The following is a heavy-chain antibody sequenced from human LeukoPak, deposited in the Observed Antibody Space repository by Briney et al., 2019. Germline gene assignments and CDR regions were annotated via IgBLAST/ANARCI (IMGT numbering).Heavy chain of an antibody. J-gene: IGHJ6*02. CDR3: ARDRQQLVQPYYYYGMDV. V-gene: IGHV1-24*01. D-gene: IGHD6-13*01. CDR1: GYTLTELS. CDR2: FDPEDGET. Sequence: ASVKVSCKVSGYTLTELSMHWVRQAPGKGLEWMGGFDPEDGETIYAQKFQGRVTITADKSTSTAYMELSSLRSEDTAVYYCARDRQQLVQPYYYYGMDVWGQGTTVTVSS.